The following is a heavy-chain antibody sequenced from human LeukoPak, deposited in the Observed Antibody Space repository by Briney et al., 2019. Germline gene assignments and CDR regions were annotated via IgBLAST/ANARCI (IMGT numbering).Heavy chain of an antibody. CDR3: AKDLYSSGWYRVNYYYYGMDV. V-gene: IGHV3-30*18. D-gene: IGHD6-19*01. CDR1: GFTFSSYG. Sequence: GRSLRLPCAASGFTFSSYGMHWVRQAPGKGLEWVAVISYDGSNKYYADSVKGRFTISRDNSKNTLYLQMNSLRAEDTAVYYCAKDLYSSGWYRVNYYYYGMDVWGQGTTVTVSS. CDR2: ISYDGSNK. J-gene: IGHJ6*02.